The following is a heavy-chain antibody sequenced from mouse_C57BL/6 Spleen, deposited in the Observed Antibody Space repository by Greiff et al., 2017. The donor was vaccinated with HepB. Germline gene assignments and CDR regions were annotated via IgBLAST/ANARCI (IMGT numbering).Heavy chain of an antibody. CDR2: IHPNSGST. J-gene: IGHJ2*01. CDR3: ARYTATVVGDY. CDR1: GYTFTSYW. Sequence: QVQLQQSGAELVKPGASVKLSCKASGYTFTSYWMHWVKQRPGQGLEWIGMIHPNSGSTNYNEKFKSKATLTVDKSSSTAYMQLSSLTSEDSAVYYCARYTATVVGDYWGQGTTLTVSS. V-gene: IGHV1-64*01. D-gene: IGHD1-1*01.